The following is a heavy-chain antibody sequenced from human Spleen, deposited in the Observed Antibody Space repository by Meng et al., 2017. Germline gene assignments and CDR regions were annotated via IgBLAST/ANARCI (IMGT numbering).Heavy chain of an antibody. Sequence: SGPTLVKPTQTLTLTCTFSGFSLSTSGVGVGWIRQPPGKALEWLALFYWDDDKNYSSSLRSRLTITKDTSKNQVVLTMTNMDPVDTATYYCVHSLRLVKFPRCSGGRCYYFDYWGQGALVTVSS. CDR1: GFSLSTSGVG. J-gene: IGHJ4*02. V-gene: IGHV2-5*02. CDR3: VHSLRLVKFPRCSGGRCYYFDY. D-gene: IGHD2-15*01. CDR2: FYWDDDK.